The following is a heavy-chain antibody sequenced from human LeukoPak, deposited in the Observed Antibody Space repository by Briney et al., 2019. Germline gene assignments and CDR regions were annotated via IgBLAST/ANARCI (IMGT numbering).Heavy chain of an antibody. CDR1: GYTFTGYY. V-gene: IGHV1-2*04. CDR3: ARENCSSTSCSYYFDY. J-gene: IGHJ4*02. CDR2: INPNSGGT. D-gene: IGHD2-2*01. Sequence: ASVKVSCKASGYTFTGYYMHWVRQAPGQGLEWTGWINPNSGGTNYAQKFQGWVTMTRDTSISTAYMELSRLRSDDTAVYYCARENCSSTSCSYYFDYWGQGTLVTVSS.